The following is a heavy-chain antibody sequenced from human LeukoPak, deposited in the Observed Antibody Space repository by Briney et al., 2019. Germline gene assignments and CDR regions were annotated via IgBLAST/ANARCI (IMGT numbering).Heavy chain of an antibody. CDR3: ARDDPYKNCSSTSCYSEWTWLDP. CDR1: GYTFTGYY. V-gene: IGHV1-2*02. CDR2: INPNSGGT. J-gene: IGHJ5*02. D-gene: IGHD2-2*01. Sequence: GASVKVSCNASGYTFTGYYMHWVRQAPGQGLEWMGWINPNSGGTNYAQKFQGRVTMTRDTSISTAYMELSRLRSDDTAVYYCARDDPYKNCSSTSCYSEWTWLDPWGQGTLVTVSS.